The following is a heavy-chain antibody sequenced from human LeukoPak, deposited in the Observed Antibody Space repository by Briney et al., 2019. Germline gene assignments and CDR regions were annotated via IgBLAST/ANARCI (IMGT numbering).Heavy chain of an antibody. CDR1: GGTFSSYA. J-gene: IGHJ4*02. CDR3: ARGGEPYYYDSSGYYRSFDY. Sequence: SVKVSCKASGGTFSSYAISWVRQAPGQGLEWMGGIIPIFGTANYAQKFQGRVTITTDESTSTAYMELSSLRSEDTAVYYCARGGEPYYYDSSGYYRSFDYWGQGTLVTVSS. V-gene: IGHV1-69*05. CDR2: IIPIFGTA. D-gene: IGHD3-22*01.